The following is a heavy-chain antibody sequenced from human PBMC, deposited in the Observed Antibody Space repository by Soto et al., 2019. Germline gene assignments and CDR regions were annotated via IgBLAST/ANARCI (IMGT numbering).Heavy chain of an antibody. CDR1: GDAFTSYA. V-gene: IGHV1-69*14. CDR3: ARGVPELYFDY. D-gene: IGHD2-2*01. Sequence: QVQLVQSGAEVKNPGSSVKVSCKTSGDAFTSYAINWVRQAPGQGLELLGAIIPMFGTPTYTQMFQGRVTISADRSTSTAYMELSSLRSEDTAVYYCARGVPELYFDYWGQGTLVNVSS. J-gene: IGHJ4*02. CDR2: IIPMFGTP.